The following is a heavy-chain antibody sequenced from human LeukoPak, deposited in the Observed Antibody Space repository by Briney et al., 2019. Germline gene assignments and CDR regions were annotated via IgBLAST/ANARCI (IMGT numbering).Heavy chain of an antibody. D-gene: IGHD6-13*01. CDR3: ARSGDIAAAGTTFDY. V-gene: IGHV6-1*01. J-gene: IGHJ4*02. Sequence: SQTLSLTCAISGDSVSSNSAAWHWIRQSPSRGLEWLGRTYYRSKWYNDYAVSVKSRITINPDTSKNQFSLQLNSVTPEDTAVHYCARSGDIAAAGTTFDYWGQGTLVTVSS. CDR2: TYYRSKWYN. CDR1: GDSVSSNSAA.